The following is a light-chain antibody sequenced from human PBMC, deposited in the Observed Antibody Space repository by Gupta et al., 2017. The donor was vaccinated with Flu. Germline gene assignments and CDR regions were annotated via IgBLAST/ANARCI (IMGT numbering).Light chain of an antibody. Sequence: ILFTQSPGTRPLSPGERAPTSCGASQVVRSNLLAWYQQKSGQAPRLLIYGASSRATGLPDRSSGSASGTEFTLTLSRPEPEDFTVYYCQQDVSSPFTFGQGTRVEIK. V-gene: IGKV3-20*01. CDR2: GAS. CDR1: QVVRSNL. CDR3: QQDVSSPFT. J-gene: IGKJ2*01.